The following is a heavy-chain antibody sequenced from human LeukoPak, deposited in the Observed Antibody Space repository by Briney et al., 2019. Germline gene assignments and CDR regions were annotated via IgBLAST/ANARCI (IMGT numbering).Heavy chain of an antibody. Sequence: TSETLSLTCTVSGGSISSSSYYWGWVRQPPGKGLEWIGSIYYSGSTYYNPSLKSRVTISVDTSKNQFSLKLSSVTAADTAVYYCARESIFSGSYYNPFDYWGQGTLVTVSS. D-gene: IGHD3-10*02. CDR2: IYYSGST. V-gene: IGHV4-39*07. J-gene: IGHJ4*02. CDR3: ARESIFSGSYYNPFDY. CDR1: GGSISSSSYY.